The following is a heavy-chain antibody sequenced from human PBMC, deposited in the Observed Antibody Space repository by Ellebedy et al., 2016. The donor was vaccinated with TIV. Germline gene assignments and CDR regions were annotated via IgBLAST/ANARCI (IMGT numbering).Heavy chain of an antibody. CDR3: ARAIISYDSSGYYPNYYYYGMDG. D-gene: IGHD3-22*01. J-gene: IGHJ6*02. CDR2: ISSSSSYI. Sequence: PGGSLRLSCAASGFTFSSYSMNWVRQAPGKGLEWVSSISSSSSYIYYADSVKGRFTISRDNAKNSLYLQMNSLRAEDTAVYYCARAIISYDSSGYYPNYYYYGMDGWGQGTTVTVSS. CDR1: GFTFSSYS. V-gene: IGHV3-21*01.